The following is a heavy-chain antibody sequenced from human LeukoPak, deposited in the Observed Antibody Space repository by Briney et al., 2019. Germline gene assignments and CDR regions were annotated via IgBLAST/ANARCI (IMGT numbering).Heavy chain of an antibody. CDR1: GYTFTGYY. V-gene: IGHV1-2*02. CDR3: ARVPIGRFTRKLDY. CDR2: INPNSGGT. D-gene: IGHD3-3*01. J-gene: IGHJ4*02. Sequence: GASVKVSCKASGYTFTGYYMHWVRQAPGQGLEWMGWINPNSGGTNYAQKFQGRVTMTRDTSISTAYMELRSLRSDDTAVYYCARVPIGRFTRKLDYWGQGTLVTVSS.